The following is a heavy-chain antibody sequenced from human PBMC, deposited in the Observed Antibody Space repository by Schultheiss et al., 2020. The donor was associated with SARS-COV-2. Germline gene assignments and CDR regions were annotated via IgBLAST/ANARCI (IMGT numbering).Heavy chain of an antibody. D-gene: IGHD2-21*01. V-gene: IGHV3-7*03. Sequence: GGSLRLSCAASGFTVSSNYMSWVRQPPGKGLEWVANIKHDGSERYYVDSVKGRFTISRDNTKKSLYLQMNSLRAEDTALYYCARDSDWNWFDPWGQGTLVTVSS. CDR3: ARDSDWNWFDP. CDR2: IKHDGSER. J-gene: IGHJ5*02. CDR1: GFTVSSNY.